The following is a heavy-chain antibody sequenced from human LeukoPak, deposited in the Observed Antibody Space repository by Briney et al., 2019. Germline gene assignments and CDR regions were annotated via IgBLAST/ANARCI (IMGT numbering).Heavy chain of an antibody. D-gene: IGHD4-11*01. CDR1: GFTFSSYW. CDR3: VKGDYRES. Sequence: GGSLRLSCAASGFTFSSYWMHWVRQAPGKGLEWVSSIGSTSSDKYYIESVKSRFTISRDNAENLLYLQMDSLRADDTAAYYCVKGDYRESWGQGTRVTVSS. J-gene: IGHJ4*02. CDR2: IGSTSSDK. V-gene: IGHV3-21*01.